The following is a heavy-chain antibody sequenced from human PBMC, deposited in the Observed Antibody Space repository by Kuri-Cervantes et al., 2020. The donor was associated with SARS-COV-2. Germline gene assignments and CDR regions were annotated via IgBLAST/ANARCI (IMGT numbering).Heavy chain of an antibody. J-gene: IGHJ6*03. Sequence: GESLKISCAASGFTFSSYEMNWVRQAPGKGLEWVSYISSSGSTIYYADSVKGRFTISRDNAKNSLYLQMNSLRAEDTAVYYCAKGSLRRPFYYYYYYMDVWGKGTTVTVSS. CDR1: GFTFSSYE. D-gene: IGHD4/OR15-4a*01. V-gene: IGHV3-48*03. CDR3: AKGSLRRPFYYYYYYMDV. CDR2: ISSSGSTI.